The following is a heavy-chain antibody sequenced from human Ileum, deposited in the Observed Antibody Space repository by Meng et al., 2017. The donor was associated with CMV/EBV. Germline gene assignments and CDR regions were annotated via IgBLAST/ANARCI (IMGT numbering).Heavy chain of an antibody. CDR1: GFTFSSYW. CDR2: IKQDGSEK. J-gene: IGHJ4*02. V-gene: IGHV3-7*01. CDR3: ARSPPSTAPGDYFES. Sequence: GEFLKTPFAASGFTFSSYWMSWVRQAPGKGLEWVANIKQDGSEKYYVDSVKGRFTISRDNAKNSLYLQMNSLRAEDQAVYYCARSPPSTAPGDYFESSSQSTLVTVSS. D-gene: IGHD2-21*02.